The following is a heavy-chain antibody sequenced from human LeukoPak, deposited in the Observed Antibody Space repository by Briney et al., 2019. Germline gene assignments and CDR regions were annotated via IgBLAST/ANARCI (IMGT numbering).Heavy chain of an antibody. CDR2: ISPNSGGT. J-gene: IGHJ4*02. D-gene: IGHD4-17*01. CDR3: AREFDYGDYVPPRD. Sequence: ASVKVSCKASGYTFTGYYIHWVRLAPGQGLEWMGWISPNSGGTNYAQKFQGRVTMTRDTSISTAYMELSRLRSDDTAVYYCAREFDYGDYVPPRDWGQGTLVTVSS. CDR1: GYTFTGYY. V-gene: IGHV1-2*02.